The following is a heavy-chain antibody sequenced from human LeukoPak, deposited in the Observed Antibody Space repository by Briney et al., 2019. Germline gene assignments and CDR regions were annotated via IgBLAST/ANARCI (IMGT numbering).Heavy chain of an antibody. J-gene: IGHJ4*02. Sequence: GGSLRLSCAASGFAFSRYVMYWVRQAPGKGLEWAAVIWTGGRNQYNADSVKGRFTVSRDNSENTLCLQMNSLRAEDMALYYCAKDRGGTIFGVVGGLDYWGQGTLVTVSS. D-gene: IGHD3-3*01. CDR2: IWTGGRNQ. V-gene: IGHV3-33*07. CDR3: AKDRGGTIFGVVGGLDY. CDR1: GFAFSRYV.